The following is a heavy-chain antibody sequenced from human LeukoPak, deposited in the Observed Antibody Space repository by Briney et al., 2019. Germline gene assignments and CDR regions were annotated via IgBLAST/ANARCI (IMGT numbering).Heavy chain of an antibody. V-gene: IGHV1-18*01. CDR3: ARGDWLYVFDY. D-gene: IGHD3/OR15-3a*01. J-gene: IGHJ4*02. Sequence: GASVKVSCKASGYTSTIYGISWVRQAPGQGLEWMGWISAYNGNTNYAQKFQGRVTMTTDTSTSTTYMELRSLRSDGTAVYYCARGDWLYVFDYWGQGTLVTVSS. CDR2: ISAYNGNT. CDR1: GYTSTIYG.